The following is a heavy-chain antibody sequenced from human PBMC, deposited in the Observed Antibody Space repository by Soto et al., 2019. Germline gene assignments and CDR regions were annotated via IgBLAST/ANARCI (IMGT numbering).Heavy chain of an antibody. D-gene: IGHD6-13*01. CDR1: GYTFTSYG. CDR3: ARDSRSSRIRAYYYYGMDV. CDR2: ISAYNGNT. J-gene: IGHJ6*02. V-gene: IGHV1-18*01. Sequence: ASVKVSCKASGYTFTSYGISWVRQAPGQGLEWMGWISAYNGNTNYAQKLQGRVTMTTDTSTSTAYMELRSLRSDDTAVYYCARDSRSSRIRAYYYYGMDVWGQGTTVNVS.